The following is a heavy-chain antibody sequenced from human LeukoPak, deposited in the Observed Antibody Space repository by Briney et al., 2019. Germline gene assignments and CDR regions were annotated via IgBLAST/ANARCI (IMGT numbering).Heavy chain of an antibody. CDR2: INPNSGGT. CDR1: GGTFSSYA. CDR3: ARTWPLYYYDSSGVDY. Sequence: SVKVSCKASGGTFSSYAISWVRQAPGQGLEWMGWINPNSGGTNYAQKFQGRVTMTRDTSISTAYMELSRLRSDDTAVYYCARTWPLYYYDSSGVDYWGQGTLVTVSS. D-gene: IGHD3-22*01. J-gene: IGHJ4*02. V-gene: IGHV1-2*02.